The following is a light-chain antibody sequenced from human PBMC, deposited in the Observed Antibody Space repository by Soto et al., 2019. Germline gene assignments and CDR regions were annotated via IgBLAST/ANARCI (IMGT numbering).Light chain of an antibody. V-gene: IGKV1-5*01. CDR3: QQTESYPST. Sequence: DIQMTQSPSTLSASVGDRVTITRRASQTISSWLAWYQQKPGKAPKLLIFAASTLQSGVPSRFSGSGSGTDFTLTISSLQPEDFATYYCQQTESYPSTFGGGTKVDIK. CDR1: QTISSW. CDR2: AAS. J-gene: IGKJ4*01.